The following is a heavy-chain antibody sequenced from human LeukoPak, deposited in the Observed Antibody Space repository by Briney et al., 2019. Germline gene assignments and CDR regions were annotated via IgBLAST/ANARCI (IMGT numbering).Heavy chain of an antibody. CDR1: GWSFNDYY. D-gene: IGHD2-2*01. CDR3: ARGQVPAARGYNWFDP. V-gene: IGHV4-34*01. Sequence: SETLSLTCAVYGWSFNDYYWNWIRRPPGKGLEWIGEINARGDTNYNPSLKSRVNISVDTSKKQFSLRLTSMIAADTALYYCARGQVPAARGYNWFDPWGQGTLVTASS. CDR2: INARGDT. J-gene: IGHJ5*02.